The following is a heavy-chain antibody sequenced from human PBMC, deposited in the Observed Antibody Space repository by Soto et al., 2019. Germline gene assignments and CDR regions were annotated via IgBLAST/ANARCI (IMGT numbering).Heavy chain of an antibody. CDR2: IYYSGT. CDR3: ARGVRD. Sequence: QVQLQESGPGLVKPSQTLSLTCTVSGGSISSGGYHWSWIRQHPGKGLEWIGYIYYSGTSYNPSLKSRVTISVDTSKNQSSLKLSSVAAAATAVYFCARGVRDWGQGTLVTVSS. V-gene: IGHV4-31*03. J-gene: IGHJ4*02. D-gene: IGHD3-10*01. CDR1: GGSISSGGYH.